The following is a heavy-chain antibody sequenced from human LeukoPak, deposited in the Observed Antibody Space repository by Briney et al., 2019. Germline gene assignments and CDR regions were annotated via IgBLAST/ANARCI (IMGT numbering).Heavy chain of an antibody. D-gene: IGHD3-10*01. CDR3: ARGRAVDV. CDR2: IKEDESQR. J-gene: IGHJ3*01. Sequence: GGSLRLSCVAASGFRITNNWMTRIRRAPGKGLEWVANIKEDESQRYYLGSVKGRFTISRDNTKSSVYLQMNSLRVEDTALYYCARGRAVDVWGQGTMVTVSS. CDR1: GFRITNNW. V-gene: IGHV3-7*03.